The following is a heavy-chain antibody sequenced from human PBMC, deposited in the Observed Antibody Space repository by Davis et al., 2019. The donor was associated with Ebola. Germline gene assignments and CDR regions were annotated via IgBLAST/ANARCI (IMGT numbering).Heavy chain of an antibody. CDR3: ARDIEFNDGLSYYYYMDV. J-gene: IGHJ6*03. CDR1: GDSVSSNSAA. D-gene: IGHD1-1*01. Sequence: HSQTLSLTCAISGDSVSSNSAAWNWIRQSPSRGLEWLGRTYYRSKWYNDYAVSVKSRITINPDTSKNQFSLQLNSVTPEDTAVYYCARDIEFNDGLSYYYYMDVWGKGTTVTVSS. V-gene: IGHV6-1*01. CDR2: TYYRSKWYN.